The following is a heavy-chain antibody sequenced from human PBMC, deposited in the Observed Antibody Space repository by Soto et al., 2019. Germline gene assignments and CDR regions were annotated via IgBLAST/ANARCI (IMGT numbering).Heavy chain of an antibody. Sequence: QVQLVESGGGVVQPGRSLRLSCAASGLTLSNYAMHWVRQAPGKGLEWVAVISYEGSNRYYADSVKDRFTISRDNSKNTLYLQMNSLRAADTAVYYCARVTQAVAADYWGQGTLVTVSS. CDR1: GLTLSNYA. J-gene: IGHJ4*02. CDR2: ISYEGSNR. D-gene: IGHD6-19*01. CDR3: ARVTQAVAADY. V-gene: IGHV3-30-3*01.